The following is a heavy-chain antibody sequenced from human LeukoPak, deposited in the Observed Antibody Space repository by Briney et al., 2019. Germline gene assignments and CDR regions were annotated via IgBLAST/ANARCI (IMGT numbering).Heavy chain of an antibody. V-gene: IGHV3-23*01. CDR1: GFTFSDYA. J-gene: IGHJ4*02. Sequence: PGGSLRLSCAASGFTFSDYAITWVRQAPGKGLEWVSHISGNGGSTSYADSVKGRFTISRDNSKNTLCLQMNSLRAEDTAVYYCAKDFYGGSRGGFDYWGQGTLVTVSS. CDR3: AKDFYGGSRGGFDY. CDR2: ISGNGGST. D-gene: IGHD1-26*01.